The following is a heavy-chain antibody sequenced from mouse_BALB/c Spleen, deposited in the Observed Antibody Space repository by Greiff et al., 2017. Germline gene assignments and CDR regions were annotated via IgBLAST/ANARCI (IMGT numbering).Heavy chain of an antibody. J-gene: IGHJ3*01. Sequence: EVQVVESGGGLVKPGGSLKLSCAASGFAFSSYDMSWVRQTPEKRLEWVAYISSGGGSTYYPDTVKGRFTISRDNAKNTLYLQMSSLKSEDTAMYYCTDSSGISWFAYWGQGTLVTVSA. CDR3: TDSSGISWFAY. D-gene: IGHD3-2*01. CDR1: GFAFSSYD. V-gene: IGHV5-12-1*01. CDR2: ISSGGGST.